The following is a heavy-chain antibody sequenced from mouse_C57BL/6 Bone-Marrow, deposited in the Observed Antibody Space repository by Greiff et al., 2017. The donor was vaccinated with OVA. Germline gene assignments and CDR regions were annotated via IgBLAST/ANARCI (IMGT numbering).Heavy chain of an antibody. V-gene: IGHV1-7*01. D-gene: IGHD2-2*01. CDR2: INPSGGDT. CDR1: GYTFTSYW. CDR3: ARCLLYGLNWYFDV. Sequence: QVQLKESGAELAKPGASVKLSCKASGYTFTSYWMHWVKQRPGQGLEWIGYINPSGGDTKYNQTFKDKATLTADKSSITAYMQLSSLTYADSAVYYCARCLLYGLNWYFDVWGTGTTVTVSS. J-gene: IGHJ1*03.